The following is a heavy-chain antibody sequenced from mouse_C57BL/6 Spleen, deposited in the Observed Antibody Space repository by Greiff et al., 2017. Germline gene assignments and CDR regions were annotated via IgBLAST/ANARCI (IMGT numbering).Heavy chain of an antibody. CDR3: ARDYDWYAMDY. V-gene: IGHV1-80*01. CDR1: GYAFSSYW. J-gene: IGHJ4*01. D-gene: IGHD2-4*01. Sequence: QVQLLQSGAELVKPGASVKISCTASGYAFSSYWLNWVKQRPEKGLEWIGQIYPGDGDTNYNGKFKGKATLTADKSSSTAYMQLSSLTSENSAVYFCARDYDWYAMDYWGQGTSVTVSS. CDR2: IYPGDGDT.